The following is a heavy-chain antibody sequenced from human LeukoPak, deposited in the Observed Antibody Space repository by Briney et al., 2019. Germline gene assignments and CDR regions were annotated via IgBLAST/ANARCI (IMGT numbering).Heavy chain of an antibody. V-gene: IGHV4-59*01. J-gene: IGHJ4*02. CDR1: GGSMSSYY. CDR2: IYYSGST. Sequence: PSETLSLTCTVSGGSMSSYYWSWIRQPPGKGLEWIGYIYYSGSTNYNPSLKSRVTISVDTSKNQFSLKLSSVTAADTGVYYCARPLYSSGWYALDYWGQGTLVTVSS. D-gene: IGHD6-19*01. CDR3: ARPLYSSGWYALDY.